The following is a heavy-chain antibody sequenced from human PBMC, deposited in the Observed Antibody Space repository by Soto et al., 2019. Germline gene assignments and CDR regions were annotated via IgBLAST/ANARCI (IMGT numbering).Heavy chain of an antibody. Sequence: SETLSLTCAFSCDSIISYSWNWIRQTAGRGLEWIGRVSPSGHTQYRSSFETRVTISVDMSTNQFFLELRYVTAADTAVYYCARESGENWSYEAYWGQGTQVTVSS. V-gene: IGHV4-4*07. J-gene: IGHJ4*02. CDR2: VSPSGHT. CDR1: CDSIISYS. D-gene: IGHD1-7*01. CDR3: ARESGENWSYEAY.